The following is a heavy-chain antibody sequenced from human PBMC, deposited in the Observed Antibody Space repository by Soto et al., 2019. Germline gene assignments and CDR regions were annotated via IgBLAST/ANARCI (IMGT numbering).Heavy chain of an antibody. CDR2: INPSGGST. Sequence: VASVKVSCKASGYTFTSYYMHWVRQAPGQGLEWMGIINPSGGSTSYAQKFQGRVTMTRDTSTSTVYMELSSLRSEDTAVYYCARWSITMVRGVSYGMDVWGQGTTVTVSS. J-gene: IGHJ6*02. D-gene: IGHD3-10*01. CDR3: ARWSITMVRGVSYGMDV. CDR1: GYTFTSYY. V-gene: IGHV1-46*01.